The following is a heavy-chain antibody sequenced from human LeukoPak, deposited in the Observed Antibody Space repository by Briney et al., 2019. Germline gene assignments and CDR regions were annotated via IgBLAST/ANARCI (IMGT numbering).Heavy chain of an antibody. CDR1: GYTFTSCG. D-gene: IGHD5-18*01. CDR3: AREGSVDTAMVTGSYYYYGMDV. J-gene: IGHJ6*02. CDR2: ISAYNGNT. V-gene: IGHV1-18*01. Sequence: ASVKVSCKASGYTFTSCGISWVRQAPGQGLEWMGWISAYNGNTNYAQKLQGRVTMTTDTSTSTAYMELRSLRSDDTAVYYCAREGSVDTAMVTGSYYYYGMDVWGQGTTVTVSS.